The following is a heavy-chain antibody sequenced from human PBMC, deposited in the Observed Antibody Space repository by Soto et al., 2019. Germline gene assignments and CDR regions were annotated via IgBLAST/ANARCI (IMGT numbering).Heavy chain of an antibody. CDR3: ARDRYPDP. CDR1: GFTFSSYA. V-gene: IGHV3-30-3*01. J-gene: IGHJ5*02. D-gene: IGHD1-20*01. CDR2: ISYDGSNK. Sequence: GSLRLSCAASGFTFSSYAMHWVRQAPGKGLEWVAVISYDGSNKYYADSVKGRFTISRDNSKNTLYLQMNSLRAEDTAVYYCARDRYPDPWGRGTLVTVPS.